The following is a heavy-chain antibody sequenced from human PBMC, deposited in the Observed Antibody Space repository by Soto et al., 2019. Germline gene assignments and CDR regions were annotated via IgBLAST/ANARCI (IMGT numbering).Heavy chain of an antibody. CDR2: ISYDGSNK. Sequence: GGSLRLSCAASGFTFSSYGMHWVRQAPGKGLEWVAVISYDGSNKYYADSAKGRFTISRDNSKNTLYLQMNSLRAEDTAVYYCAKDRAYYDFWSGYSDGMDVWGQGTTVTVSS. J-gene: IGHJ6*02. V-gene: IGHV3-30*18. D-gene: IGHD3-3*01. CDR1: GFTFSSYG. CDR3: AKDRAYYDFWSGYSDGMDV.